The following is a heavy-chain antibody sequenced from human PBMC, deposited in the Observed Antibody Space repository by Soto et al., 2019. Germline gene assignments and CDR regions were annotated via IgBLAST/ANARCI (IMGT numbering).Heavy chain of an antibody. CDR3: VGGQYYFDY. CDR1: GFPFTSYG. V-gene: IGHV3-30*03. Sequence: QMQLVESGGGVVQPGRSLRLSCAASGFPFTSYGMHWVREGPDKGLEWVAIISYDGSDKYYADSVKGRFTISRDNSKNTLYLQMNSLRPEDTALYYCVGGQYYFDYRGQGTLVIVSS. CDR2: ISYDGSDK. D-gene: IGHD3-10*01. J-gene: IGHJ4*02.